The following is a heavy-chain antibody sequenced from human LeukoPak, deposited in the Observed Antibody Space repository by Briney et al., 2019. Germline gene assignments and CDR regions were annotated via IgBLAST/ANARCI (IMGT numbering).Heavy chain of an antibody. J-gene: IGHJ4*02. CDR3: ARQGLYDILTGYYPPALDY. V-gene: IGHV3-7*01. CDR2: IKQDGSEK. D-gene: IGHD3-9*01. Sequence: GGSLRLSCAASGFTFSSYWMSWVRQAPGKGLEWVANIKQDGSEKYYVDSVKGRFTISRDNSKNTLYLQMNSLRAEDTAVYYCARQGLYDILTGYYPPALDYWGQGTLVTVSS. CDR1: GFTFSSYW.